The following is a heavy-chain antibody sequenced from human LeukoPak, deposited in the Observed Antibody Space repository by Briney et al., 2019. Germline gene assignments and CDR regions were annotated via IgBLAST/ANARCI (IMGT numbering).Heavy chain of an antibody. V-gene: IGHV3-7*03. CDR3: AKDPRRSHYLYCSSTSCRGDY. D-gene: IGHD2-2*01. J-gene: IGHJ4*02. CDR1: GFTVSSNY. Sequence: GGSLRLSCAASGFTVSSNYMSWVRQAPGKGLEWVANIKQDGSEEYYVDSVKGRFTISRDNSKNTLYLQMNSLRAEDTAVYYCAKDPRRSHYLYCSSTSCRGDYWGQGTLVTVSS. CDR2: IKQDGSEE.